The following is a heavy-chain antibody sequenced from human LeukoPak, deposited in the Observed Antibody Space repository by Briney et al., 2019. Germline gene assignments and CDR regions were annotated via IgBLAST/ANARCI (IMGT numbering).Heavy chain of an antibody. D-gene: IGHD1-7*01. CDR3: VRGVGVSRFNYLDP. V-gene: IGHV3-33*01. Sequence: PGGSLTLSCAASGFTFSSFGMHWVCQAPGKGLEWVAVIWYDASNKYYADSVKGRFTISRDNSKNTLYLQMNSLRDDDTAVYYCVRGVGVSRFNYLDPWGQGTLVIVSS. CDR2: IWYDASNK. J-gene: IGHJ5*02. CDR1: GFTFSSFG.